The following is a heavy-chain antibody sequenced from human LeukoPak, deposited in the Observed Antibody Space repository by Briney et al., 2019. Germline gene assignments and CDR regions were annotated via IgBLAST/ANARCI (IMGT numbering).Heavy chain of an antibody. CDR2: IYPGDSDT. D-gene: IGHD2-15*01. Sequence: GESLKISCKGSGYSFTSYWIGWVRQMPGKGLEWMGIIYPGDSDTRYSPSFQGQVTISADKSISTAYLQWSSLKASDTAMYYCARLLPYARYYYYMDVWGKGTTVTVSS. J-gene: IGHJ6*03. V-gene: IGHV5-51*01. CDR3: ARLLPYARYYYYMDV. CDR1: GYSFTSYW.